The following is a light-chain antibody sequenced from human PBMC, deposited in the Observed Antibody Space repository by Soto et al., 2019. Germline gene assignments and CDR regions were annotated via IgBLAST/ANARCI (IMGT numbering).Light chain of an antibody. CDR2: GAS. CDR1: QSVRSSY. J-gene: IGKJ5*01. V-gene: IGKV3-20*01. Sequence: EIVLTQSPGTLSLSPGERVTLSCRASQSVRSSYLAWYQQKPGQAPRLLIYGASSRATGIPDRFSGSGSGTDFTFAISRLEPEDFAVYYCQQYGSSTITFGQGTRLEIK. CDR3: QQYGSSTIT.